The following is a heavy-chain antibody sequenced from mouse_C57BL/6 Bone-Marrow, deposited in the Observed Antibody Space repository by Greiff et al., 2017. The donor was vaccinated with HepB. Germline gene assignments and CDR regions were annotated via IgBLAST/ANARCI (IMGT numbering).Heavy chain of an antibody. CDR2: IGNKANGYTT. Sequence: EVKLVESGGGLVQPGGSLSLSCAASGFTFTDYYMSWVRQPPGKALEWLGFIGNKANGYTTEYSASVKGRFTISRDNSQSILYLQMNALRAEDSATYYCARYYGNFYWYFDVWGTGTTVTVSS. CDR3: ARYYGNFYWYFDV. V-gene: IGHV7-3*01. D-gene: IGHD2-1*01. CDR1: GFTFTDYY. J-gene: IGHJ1*03.